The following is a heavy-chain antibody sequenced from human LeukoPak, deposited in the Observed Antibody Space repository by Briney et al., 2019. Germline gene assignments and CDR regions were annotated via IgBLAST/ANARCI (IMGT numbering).Heavy chain of an antibody. CDR1: GGSISSYY. CDR2: IYYSGST. J-gene: IGHJ6*02. V-gene: IGHV4-59*01. Sequence: SETLSLTCTVSGGSISSYYWSWIRQPPGKGLEWIGYIYYSGSTNYNPSLKSRVTISEDTSKNQFSLKLSSVTAADTAVYYCARGARGDYYYYYGMDVWGQGTTVTVSS. CDR3: ARGARGDYYYYYGMDV. D-gene: IGHD2-21*02.